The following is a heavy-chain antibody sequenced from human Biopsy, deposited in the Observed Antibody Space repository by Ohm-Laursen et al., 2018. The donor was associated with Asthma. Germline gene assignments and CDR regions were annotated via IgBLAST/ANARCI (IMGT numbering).Heavy chain of an antibody. V-gene: IGHV3-30*03. CDR3: ARQSGQDYGDSSGFDI. CDR1: EFPFSSYA. Sequence: SLRLSCTASEFPFSSYAMNWVRQGPGKGLEWVALVSSDGHNKYYEDSVKGRFTISRDNSRNRLYLQINRLTVEDSAVYFCARQSGQDYGDSSGFDIWGQGTKVAVSS. J-gene: IGHJ3*02. D-gene: IGHD3-22*01. CDR2: VSSDGHNK.